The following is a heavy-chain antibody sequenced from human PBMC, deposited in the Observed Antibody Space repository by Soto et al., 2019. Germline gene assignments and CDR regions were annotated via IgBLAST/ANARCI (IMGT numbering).Heavy chain of an antibody. CDR1: GFSFSIYA. CDR3: AKDRIDHNSVWDPFDI. D-gene: IGHD1-20*01. V-gene: IGHV3-23*01. CDR2: IGLGNDDT. J-gene: IGHJ3*02. Sequence: VQLLESGGGLVQPGGSLRLSCAASGFSFSIYAMSWVRQAPGKGLECVSGIGLGNDDTYYADSVKGRFIISRDNSKYTVSLQMNGLRGEDTAIYYCAKDRIDHNSVWDPFDIWGQGTTVTVSS.